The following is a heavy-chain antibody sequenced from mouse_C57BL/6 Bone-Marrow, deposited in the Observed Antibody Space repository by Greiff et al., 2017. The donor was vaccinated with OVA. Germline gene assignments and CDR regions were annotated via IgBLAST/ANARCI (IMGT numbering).Heavy chain of an antibody. CDR1: GYTFTSYW. CDR2: IYPGSGST. CDR3: ARGNYPHGAMDY. V-gene: IGHV1-55*01. J-gene: IGHJ4*01. Sequence: QVQLQQPGAELVKPGASVKMSCKASGYTFTSYWITWVKQRPGQGLEWIGDIYPGSGSTNYNEKFKSKATLTVDTSSSTAYMQLSSLTSEDSAVYYGARGNYPHGAMDYWGQGTSVTVSS. D-gene: IGHD2-1*01.